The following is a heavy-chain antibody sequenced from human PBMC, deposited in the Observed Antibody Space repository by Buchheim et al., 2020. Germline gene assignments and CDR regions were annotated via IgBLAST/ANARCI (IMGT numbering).Heavy chain of an antibody. CDR1: GFTFSNAW. CDR3: TTDLIIAAAGGDY. CDR2: INSKTDGGKT. V-gene: IGHV3-15*07. Sequence: ASGFTFSNAWMNWVLQAPGKGLEWVGRINSKTDGGKTDYAVPVNGRFTISRVDTKNTLYLQMNSLKTENAAVYYCTTDLIIAAAGGDYWGQGTL. D-gene: IGHD6-13*01. J-gene: IGHJ4*02.